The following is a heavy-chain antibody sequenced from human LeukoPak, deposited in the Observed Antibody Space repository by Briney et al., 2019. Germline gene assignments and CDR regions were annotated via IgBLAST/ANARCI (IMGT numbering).Heavy chain of an antibody. D-gene: IGHD3-22*01. Sequence: SETLSLTCTVSGGSISSYYWSWIRQPPGKGLEWMGYIYYTGSTNYNPSLKSRVTISVDTSKNQFSLKLSSVTAADTAVYYCAREALYYDSSGPYYYYGMDVWGQGTTVTVSS. V-gene: IGHV4-59*01. J-gene: IGHJ6*02. CDR1: GGSISSYY. CDR2: IYYTGST. CDR3: AREALYYDSSGPYYYYGMDV.